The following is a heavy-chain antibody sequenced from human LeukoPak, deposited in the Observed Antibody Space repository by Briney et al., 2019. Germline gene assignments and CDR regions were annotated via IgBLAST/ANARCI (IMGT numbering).Heavy chain of an antibody. Sequence: PSETLSLTCNVSGGSIGGHTFYWDWIRQPPGKGLEWIATIYYNGNTFYNPSLKSRVAISIDMSKSQFSLHLSSVTAADTAIYYCARLTALAGHRGAFDIWGPWTMVTVSS. D-gene: IGHD6-19*01. CDR1: GGSIGGHTFY. CDR2: IYYNGNT. CDR3: ARLTALAGHRGAFDI. V-gene: IGHV4-39*01. J-gene: IGHJ3*02.